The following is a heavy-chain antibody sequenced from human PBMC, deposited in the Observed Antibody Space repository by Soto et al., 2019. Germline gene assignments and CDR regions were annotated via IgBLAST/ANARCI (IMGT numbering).Heavy chain of an antibody. Sequence: QVQLVQSGAEVKKPGASVKVSCKASGYTFTSYGISWVRQAPGQGLEWMGWISAYNGNTNYAQKLEGRVTMTTDTSTSTAYMELRSLRSDDTAVYYCASERGYDSSGQTPFDIWGQGTMVTVSS. CDR3: ASERGYDSSGQTPFDI. V-gene: IGHV1-18*04. CDR2: ISAYNGNT. D-gene: IGHD3-22*01. J-gene: IGHJ3*02. CDR1: GYTFTSYG.